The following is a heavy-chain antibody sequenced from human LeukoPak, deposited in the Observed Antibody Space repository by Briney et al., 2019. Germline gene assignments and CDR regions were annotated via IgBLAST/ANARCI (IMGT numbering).Heavy chain of an antibody. D-gene: IGHD3-22*01. CDR3: ARWPRDSSGYYYFDY. CDR1: GGSISSYY. V-gene: IGHV4-59*12. J-gene: IGHJ4*02. Sequence: SETLSLTCTVSGGSISSYYWSWIRQPPGKGLEWIGYIYYSGSTNYNPSLKSRVTISVDTSKNQFSLKLSSVTAADTAVYYCARWPRDSSGYYYFDYWGQGTLVTVSS. CDR2: IYYSGST.